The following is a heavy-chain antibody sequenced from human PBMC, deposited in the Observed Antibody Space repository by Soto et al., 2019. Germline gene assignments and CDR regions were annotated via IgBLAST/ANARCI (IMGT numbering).Heavy chain of an antibody. D-gene: IGHD3-22*01. CDR3: ARWRSITMIDDAFDI. Sequence: QVQLVESGGGVVQPGRSLRLSCAASGFTFSSYGMHWVRQAPGKGLEWVAVIWYDGSNKYYADSVKGRFTISRDNSKNTLYLQMNSLRAEDTAVYYCARWRSITMIDDAFDIWGQGTMFTVSS. CDR1: GFTFSSYG. V-gene: IGHV3-33*01. CDR2: IWYDGSNK. J-gene: IGHJ3*02.